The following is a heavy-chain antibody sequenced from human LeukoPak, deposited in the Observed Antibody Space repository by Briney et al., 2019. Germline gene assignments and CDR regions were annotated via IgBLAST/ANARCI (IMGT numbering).Heavy chain of an antibody. D-gene: IGHD2-2*02. J-gene: IGHJ4*02. CDR2: ISYDGSNK. CDR3: AKGSPSLYTSYFDY. CDR1: GFTFSSYG. Sequence: GGSLRLSCAASGFTFSSYGMHWVRQAPGKGLEWVAVISYDGSNKYYADSVKGRFTISRDNSKNTLYLQMNSLRAEDTAVYYCAKGSPSLYTSYFDYWGQGTLVTVSS. V-gene: IGHV3-30*18.